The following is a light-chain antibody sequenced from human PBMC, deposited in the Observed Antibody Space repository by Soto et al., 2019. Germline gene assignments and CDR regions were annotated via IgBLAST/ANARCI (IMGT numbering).Light chain of an antibody. CDR2: AAS. J-gene: IGKJ1*01. V-gene: IGKV1-17*01. CDR3: LQHSTYPLT. Sequence: DIQMTQFPSSLSASVGDRVTITCRASQGIRNDLGWYQQKPGKATKRLIYAASSLQSGVPSRFSGSGSGTEFTLAISRLQPEDSATFYCLQHSTYPLTFGQGIKVEIK. CDR1: QGIRND.